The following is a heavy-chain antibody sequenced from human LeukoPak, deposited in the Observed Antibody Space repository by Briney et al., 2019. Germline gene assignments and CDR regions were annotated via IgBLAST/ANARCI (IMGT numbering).Heavy chain of an antibody. D-gene: IGHD3-10*01. J-gene: IGHJ4*02. CDR2: IRYDGSNK. V-gene: IGHV3-30*02. CDR1: GFTFSSYG. Sequence: GGSLRLSCAASGFTFSSYGMHWVRQAPGKGLEWVASIRYDGSNKYYADSVKGRFTISRDNSKNTLYLQMNSLRAEDTAVYYCAKVGSLGNYYGSGSYYSDYWGQGTLVTVSS. CDR3: AKVGSLGNYYGSGSYYSDY.